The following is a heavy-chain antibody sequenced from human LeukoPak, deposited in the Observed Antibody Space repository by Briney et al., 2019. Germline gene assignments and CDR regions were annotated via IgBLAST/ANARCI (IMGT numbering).Heavy chain of an antibody. J-gene: IGHJ4*02. CDR1: GFTFSSYW. CDR3: ARDPAAWDY. Sequence: GGPLRLSCAASGFTFSSYWMSWVRQAPGKGLEWVGNIKGDGSDKYYVDSVKGRFTISRDNAKNSLYLQMNSLRAEDTAVYYCARDPAAWDYWGQGTLVTVSS. D-gene: IGHD2-2*01. V-gene: IGHV3-7*01. CDR2: IKGDGSDK.